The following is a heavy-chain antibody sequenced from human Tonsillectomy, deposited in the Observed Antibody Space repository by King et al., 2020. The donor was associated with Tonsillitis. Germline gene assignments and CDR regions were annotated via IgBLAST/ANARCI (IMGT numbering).Heavy chain of an antibody. CDR3: AGHERMVDTKIRGGNWYFDL. Sequence: QLQESGPGLVRPSETPSLTCTVSGGPLSESGHYWAWIRQPPGKGLEWIGSIYNDGTTYYSPSLRSRVTISVDTSKNHFSLRLSSVTAADTALYYCAGHERMVDTKIRGGNWYFDLWGRGTLVTVSS. J-gene: IGHJ2*01. CDR2: IYNDGTT. V-gene: IGHV4-39*01. CDR1: GGPLSESGHY. D-gene: IGHD3-10*01.